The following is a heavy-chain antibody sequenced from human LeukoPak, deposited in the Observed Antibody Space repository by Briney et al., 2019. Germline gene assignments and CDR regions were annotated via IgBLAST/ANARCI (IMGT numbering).Heavy chain of an antibody. CDR1: GFTFSSYA. V-gene: IGHV3-64*01. J-gene: IGHJ4*02. CDR3: ARGPAYYYFWSGYYTGNFDY. Sequence: GGSLRLSCAASGFTFSSYAMHWFRQAPGKGLEYVSAISSKGRSTYYANSVKGRFTISRDNSKNTLYLQMGSLRAEDMAVYYCARGPAYYYFWSGYYTGNFDYWGQGTLVTVSS. D-gene: IGHD3-3*01. CDR2: ISSKGRST.